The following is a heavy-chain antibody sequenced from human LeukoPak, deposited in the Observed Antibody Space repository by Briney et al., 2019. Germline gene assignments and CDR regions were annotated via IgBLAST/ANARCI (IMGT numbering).Heavy chain of an antibody. J-gene: IGHJ4*02. CDR1: GFTFSSYG. D-gene: IGHD2-2*01. Sequence: GRSLRLSCAASGFTFSSYGMHWVRQAPGKVLEWVAVIWYDGSNKYYADSVKGRFTISRDNSKNTLYLQMNSLRAEDTAVYYCARDLVDCSSTSCYRLGFDYWGQGTLVTVSS. V-gene: IGHV3-33*01. CDR2: IWYDGSNK. CDR3: ARDLVDCSSTSCYRLGFDY.